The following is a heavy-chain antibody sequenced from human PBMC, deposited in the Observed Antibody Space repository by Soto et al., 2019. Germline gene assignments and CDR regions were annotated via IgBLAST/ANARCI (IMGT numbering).Heavy chain of an antibody. CDR3: AKDGSSSWYPYFQH. J-gene: IGHJ1*01. V-gene: IGHV3-23*01. CDR2: ISGSGGST. CDR1: GFTLSSYA. Sequence: GGSLRLSCAASGFTLSSYAMSWVRQAPGKGLEWVSAISGSGGSTYYADSVKGRFTISRDNSKNTLYLQMNSLRAEDTAVYYCAKDGSSSWYPYFQHWGQGTLVTVSS. D-gene: IGHD6-13*01.